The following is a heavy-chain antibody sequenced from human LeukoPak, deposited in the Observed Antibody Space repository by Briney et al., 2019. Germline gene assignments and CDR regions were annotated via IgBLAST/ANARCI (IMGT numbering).Heavy chain of an antibody. V-gene: IGHV3-33*07. CDR3: ARDVWFGDYRWFDP. Sequence: GGSLRLSCAASGLTFSEAWMSWVRQPPGKGLEWVAVIRYDGSAYSYADSVKGRFTISRDNSKNTLYLQMSSLRAEDTAVYFCARDVWFGDYRWFDPWGQGTLVTVSS. CDR1: GLTFSEAW. D-gene: IGHD3-10*01. CDR2: IRYDGSAY. J-gene: IGHJ5*02.